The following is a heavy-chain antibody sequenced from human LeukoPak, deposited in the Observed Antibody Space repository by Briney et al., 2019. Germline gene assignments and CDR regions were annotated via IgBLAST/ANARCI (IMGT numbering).Heavy chain of an antibody. CDR3: AKGLGGSLFDY. CDR1: GFTFSSYS. CDR2: ISSSSSTI. D-gene: IGHD1-26*01. Sequence: PWGSLRLSCAASGFTFSSYSMNWVRQAPGKGLEWVSYISSSSSTIYYADSVKGRFTISRDNAKNSLYLQMNSLRAEDTAVYYCAKGLGGSLFDYWGQGTLVTVSS. J-gene: IGHJ4*02. V-gene: IGHV3-48*01.